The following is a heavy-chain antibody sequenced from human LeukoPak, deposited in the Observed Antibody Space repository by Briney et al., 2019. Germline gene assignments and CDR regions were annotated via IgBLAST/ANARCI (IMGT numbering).Heavy chain of an antibody. V-gene: IGHV4-34*01. D-gene: IGHD3-10*01. CDR2: IKHSGST. CDR1: GGSFSGYY. J-gene: IGHJ4*02. CDR3: ATYHYGSGSYHNHPNFDS. Sequence: PSETLSLTCAVYGGSFSGYYWSWIRQPPGKGLEWIGEIKHSGSTTYNPSLKSRVTISLDTSKNQVSLKLNSETAADTAVYYCATYHYGSGSYHNHPNFDSWGQGTLVTVSS.